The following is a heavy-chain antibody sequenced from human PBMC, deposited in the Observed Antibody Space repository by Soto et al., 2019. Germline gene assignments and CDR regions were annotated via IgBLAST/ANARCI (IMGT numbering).Heavy chain of an antibody. D-gene: IGHD6-19*01. J-gene: IGHJ4*02. Sequence: GGSLRLSCAASGFTFSSYAMSGVRQAPGKGLEWVSAISGSGGSTYYADSVKGRFTISRDNSKNTLYLQMNSLRAEDTAVYYCAKDFFRIAVAGIFDYWGQGTLVTVSS. CDR1: GFTFSSYA. CDR2: ISGSGGST. CDR3: AKDFFRIAVAGIFDY. V-gene: IGHV3-23*01.